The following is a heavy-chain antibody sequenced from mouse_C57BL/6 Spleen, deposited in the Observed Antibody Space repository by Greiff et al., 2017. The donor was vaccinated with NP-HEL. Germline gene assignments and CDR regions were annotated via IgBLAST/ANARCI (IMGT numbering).Heavy chain of an antibody. D-gene: IGHD1-1*01. CDR2: IRNKANGYTT. Sequence: EVQLVESGGGLVQPGGSLSLSCAASGFTFTDYYMSWVRQPPGKALEWLGFIRNKANGYTTEYSASVKGRFTISRDNSQSILYLQMNALRAEDSATYYCARYNYGSSYCAMDYWGQGTSVTVSS. V-gene: IGHV7-3*01. CDR3: ARYNYGSSYCAMDY. J-gene: IGHJ4*01. CDR1: GFTFTDYY.